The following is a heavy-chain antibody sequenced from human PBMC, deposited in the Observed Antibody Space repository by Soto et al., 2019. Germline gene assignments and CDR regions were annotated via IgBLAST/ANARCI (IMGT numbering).Heavy chain of an antibody. CDR1: GFTFSSYA. J-gene: IGHJ4*02. Sequence: PGGSLRLSCAASGFTFSSYAMSWVRQAPGKGLEWVSAISGSGGSTYYADSVKGRFTISRDNSKNTLYLQMNSLRAEDTAVYYCATRESSGWFHYFDYWGQGTLVTVSS. D-gene: IGHD6-19*01. CDR2: ISGSGGST. V-gene: IGHV3-23*01. CDR3: ATRESSGWFHYFDY.